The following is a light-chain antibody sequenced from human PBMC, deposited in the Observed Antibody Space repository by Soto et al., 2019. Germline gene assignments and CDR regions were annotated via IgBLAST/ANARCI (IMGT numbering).Light chain of an antibody. Sequence: EIVLTQSPATLSLSPGERATLSCRASQSVSSYLAWYQQNPGQAPRLLIYDASNRATGIPARFSGSGSGTDFTLTISSLEPEDFAVYYCQQRSNWPKWTFGQGTKVDI. J-gene: IGKJ1*01. CDR2: DAS. CDR1: QSVSSY. CDR3: QQRSNWPKWT. V-gene: IGKV3-11*01.